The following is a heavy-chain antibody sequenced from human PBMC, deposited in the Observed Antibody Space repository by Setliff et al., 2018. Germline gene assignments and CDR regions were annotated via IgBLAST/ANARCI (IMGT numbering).Heavy chain of an antibody. CDR1: GYSTSSGNY. CDR2: ISHSGSA. D-gene: IGHD4-17*01. Sequence: PSETLSLTCAVSGYSTSSGNYWGWIRQPPGKGLEWIGSISHSGSAYYNPSLKSRVAISVDPSKNQFYLNLRSVTAADTAVYFCARGTKTMVINYWYFDVWGRGTPVTVSS. V-gene: IGHV4-38-2*01. CDR3: ARGTKTMVINYWYFDV. J-gene: IGHJ2*01.